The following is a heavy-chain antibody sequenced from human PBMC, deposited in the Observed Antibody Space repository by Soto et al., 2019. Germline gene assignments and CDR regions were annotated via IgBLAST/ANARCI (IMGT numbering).Heavy chain of an antibody. CDR1: GFTFSDYY. CDR3: ARALYDYGAYVGYYFDY. D-gene: IGHD4-17*01. Sequence: QVQLVESGGGLVKPGGSLRLSCAASGFTFSDYYMSWIRQAPGKGLEWVSYISSSSSYTNYADSVKGRFTISIDNAKNSLYLQMTSLRTEDTAVYYCARALYDYGAYVGYYFDYWGQGTLVSVSS. J-gene: IGHJ4*02. CDR2: ISSSSSYT. V-gene: IGHV3-11*06.